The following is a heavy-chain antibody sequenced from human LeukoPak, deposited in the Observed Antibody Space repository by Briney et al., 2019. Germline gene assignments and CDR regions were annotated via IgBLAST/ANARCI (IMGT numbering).Heavy chain of an antibody. CDR3: AKVELRGQWLADY. D-gene: IGHD6-19*01. CDR1: GFTFSSYG. V-gene: IGHV3-30*18. Sequence: GGSLRLSCAASGFTFSSYGMHWVRQAPGKGLEWVAVISYDGSNKYYADSVKGRFTISRDNSKNTLYLQMNSLRAEDTAVYYCAKVELRGQWLADYWGQGTLVTVSS. J-gene: IGHJ4*02. CDR2: ISYDGSNK.